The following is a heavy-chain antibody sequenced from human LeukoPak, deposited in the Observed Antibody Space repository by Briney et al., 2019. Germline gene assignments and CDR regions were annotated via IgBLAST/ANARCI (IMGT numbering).Heavy chain of an antibody. CDR2: IKSKTDGGTT. CDR1: GFTFSNAW. J-gene: IGHJ5*02. Sequence: GGSLRLSCAASGFTFSNAWMSWVRQAPGKGLEWVGRIKSKTDGGTTDYAAPVKGRFTISRDDSKTTLYLQMNSLKTEDTAVYYCTTEEMVVSGSYYNRWFDPWGQGTLVTVSS. CDR3: TTEEMVVSGSYYNRWFDP. V-gene: IGHV3-15*01. D-gene: IGHD3-10*01.